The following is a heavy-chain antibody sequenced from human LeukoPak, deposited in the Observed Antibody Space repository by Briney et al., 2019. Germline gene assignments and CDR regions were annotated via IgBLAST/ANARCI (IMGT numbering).Heavy chain of an antibody. J-gene: IGHJ4*02. V-gene: IGHV3-23*01. CDR2: ISGSGGST. CDR3: AKESYPWYYYDSSGYYYPSEYYFDY. Sequence: QPGGSLRLSCAASGFTFSSYAMSWVRQAPGKGLEWVSAISGSGGSTYYADSVKGRFTISRDNSKNTLYLQMNSLRAEDTAVYYCAKESYPWYYYDSSGYYYPSEYYFDYWGQGTLVTVSS. D-gene: IGHD3-22*01. CDR1: GFTFSSYA.